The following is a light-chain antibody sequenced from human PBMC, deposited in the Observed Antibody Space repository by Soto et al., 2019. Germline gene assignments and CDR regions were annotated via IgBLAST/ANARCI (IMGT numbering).Light chain of an antibody. J-gene: IGLJ1*01. CDR3: NSYTGSSTYV. CDR2: DVS. Sequence: QSALTQPASVSGSPGQSITISCAGGRSDVGGYDYVSWYQHHPGKAPKLIIYDVSNRPSGVSNRFSGSKSGNTSSLTISGLQADDEGDYYCNSYTGSSTYVFGTGTKLTVL. CDR1: RSDVGGYDY. V-gene: IGLV2-14*03.